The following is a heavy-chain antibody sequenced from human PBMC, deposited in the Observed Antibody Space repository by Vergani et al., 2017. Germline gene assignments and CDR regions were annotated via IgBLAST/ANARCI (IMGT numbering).Heavy chain of an antibody. Sequence: QLLLQESGPGVVKPSETLSLICNVSGGSVSGCGYYWGWVRQSPGKGLEWIGTMYYSGSTYHNPSLKSRVSMSVDTSKNQFSLNVSSVTAADTAVYFCEAGTYYNPWYWGQGILVTVSS. D-gene: IGHD3-10*01. CDR3: EAGTYYNPWY. CDR2: MYYSGST. V-gene: IGHV4-39*01. J-gene: IGHJ4*02. CDR1: GGSVSGCGYY.